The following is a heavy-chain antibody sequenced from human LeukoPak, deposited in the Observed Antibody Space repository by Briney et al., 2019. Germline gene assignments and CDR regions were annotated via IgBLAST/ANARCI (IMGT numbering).Heavy chain of an antibody. CDR2: ISSSGTYI. V-gene: IGHV3-21*01. J-gene: IGHJ4*02. CDR1: GFTFSSYT. D-gene: IGHD3-3*01. CDR3: ASKSGYVYDY. Sequence: GGSLRLSCAASGFTFSSYTMNWVRQAPGKGLEWVSSISSSGTYIYYADSLRGRFTISRDNVKNSLYLQMHSLKVEDTAVYYCASKSGYVYDYWGQGILVTVSS.